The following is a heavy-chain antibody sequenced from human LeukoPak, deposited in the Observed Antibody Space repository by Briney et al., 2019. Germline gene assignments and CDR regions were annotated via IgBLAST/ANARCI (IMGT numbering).Heavy chain of an antibody. CDR2: ISYDGSNK. Sequence: GGSLRLSCAASEFTFRSYGMHWVRQAPSKGLEWVAVISYDGSNKYYADSVKGRFTISRDNSKNTLYLQMNSLRAEDTAIYYCAKDRIVGATNFFDYWGQGTLVTVSS. V-gene: IGHV3-30*18. CDR1: EFTFRSYG. CDR3: AKDRIVGATNFFDY. J-gene: IGHJ4*02. D-gene: IGHD1-26*01.